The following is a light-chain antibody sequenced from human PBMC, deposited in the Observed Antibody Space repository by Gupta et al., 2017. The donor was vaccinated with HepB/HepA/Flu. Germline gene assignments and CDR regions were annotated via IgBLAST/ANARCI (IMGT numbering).Light chain of an antibody. CDR1: QSVLYTSNNKDF. J-gene: IGKJ3*01. CDR3: QQYFNAPFT. V-gene: IGKV4-1*01. CDR2: WAS. Sequence: DIVLTQAPDSLGLSLGERATTNCKSNQSVLYTSNNKDFLAWYQHKPGQPPRLLISWASTRESGVPGRFSGSGSGTDFTLTINSLQAEDVAVYYWQQYFNAPFTLGPGTIVDI.